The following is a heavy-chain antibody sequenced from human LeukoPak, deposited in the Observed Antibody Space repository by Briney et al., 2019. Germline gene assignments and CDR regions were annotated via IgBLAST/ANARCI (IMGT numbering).Heavy chain of an antibody. D-gene: IGHD3-10*01. CDR3: ARRGSGNSGYYYYYYMDV. CDR1: GFTFSNYE. Sequence: GGSLRLSCAASGFTFSNYEMNWVRQAPGKGLEWLSYISGNGNTIYYADSVKGRFTISRDNSKNTLFLQMNSLTAEDTAVYYCARRGSGNSGYYYYYYMDVWGKGTTVTISS. J-gene: IGHJ6*03. CDR2: ISGNGNTI. V-gene: IGHV3-48*03.